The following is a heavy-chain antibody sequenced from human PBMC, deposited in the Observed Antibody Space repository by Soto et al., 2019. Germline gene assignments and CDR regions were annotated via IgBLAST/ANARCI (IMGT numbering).Heavy chain of an antibody. CDR2: ISYDGSNK. D-gene: IGHD2-15*01. CDR3: APVVVAANTSPN. CDR1: GFTFSSYA. J-gene: IGHJ4*02. V-gene: IGHV3-30-3*01. Sequence: GGSLRLSCAASGFTFSSYAMHWVRQAPGKGLEWVAVISYDGSNKYYADSVKGRFTISRDNSKNTLYLQMNSLRAEDTAVYYCAPVVVAANTSPNWGQGTLVTVS.